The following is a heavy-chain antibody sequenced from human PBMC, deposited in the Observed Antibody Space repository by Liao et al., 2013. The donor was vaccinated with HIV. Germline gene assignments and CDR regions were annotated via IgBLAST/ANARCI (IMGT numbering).Heavy chain of an antibody. CDR3: ARGRGYTVTTDGAEYYYYYMDV. CDR2: IYTSGST. CDR1: GGSISSYY. D-gene: IGHD4-17*01. V-gene: IGHV4-4*07. Sequence: QVQLQESGPGLVKPSETLSLTCTVSGGSISSYYWSWIRQPAGKGLEWIGRIYTSGSTNYNPSLKSRVTMSVDTSKNQFSLKLSSVTAADTAVYYCARGRGYTVTTDGAEYYYYYMDVWGKGTTVTVSS. J-gene: IGHJ6*03.